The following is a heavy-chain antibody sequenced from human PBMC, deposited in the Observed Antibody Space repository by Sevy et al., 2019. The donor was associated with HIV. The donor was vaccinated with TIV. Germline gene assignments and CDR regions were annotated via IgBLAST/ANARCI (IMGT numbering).Heavy chain of an antibody. Sequence: GGSLRLSCAASGFIVSSYYMNWVRQAPGKGLQWVSSISLSNTSMYYVDSVKGRFSDSRDNARNSLSLHMNSLRAEDTAVYYCARSGYNYRGIDYWGQGTLVTVSS. CDR1: GFIVSSYY. V-gene: IGHV3-21*01. CDR2: ISLSNTSM. D-gene: IGHD5-12*01. J-gene: IGHJ4*02. CDR3: ARSGYNYRGIDY.